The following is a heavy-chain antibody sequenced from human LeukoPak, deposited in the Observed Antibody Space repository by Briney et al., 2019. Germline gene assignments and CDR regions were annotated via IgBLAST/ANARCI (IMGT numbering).Heavy chain of an antibody. V-gene: IGHV3-74*01. Sequence: GGSLRLSCAASGFTFSSYWMHWVRQAPGKGLVWVSRLNTDGSSTNYADSVKGRFTISRDNAKNTLYLQMNSLRAEDTAVYYCARGFPTPNDYWGQGTLVTVSS. CDR2: LNTDGSST. CDR3: ARGFPTPNDY. D-gene: IGHD3-10*01. J-gene: IGHJ4*02. CDR1: GFTFSSYW.